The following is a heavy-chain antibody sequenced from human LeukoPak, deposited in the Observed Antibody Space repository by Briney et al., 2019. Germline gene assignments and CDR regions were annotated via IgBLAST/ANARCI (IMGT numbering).Heavy chain of an antibody. J-gene: IGHJ2*01. V-gene: IGHV3-33*01. CDR1: GFTFRNHG. CDR3: VRDRSARYFDF. Sequence: PGGSLRLSCAASGFTFRNHGMYWVRQAPGKGLEWVAIIWYDGSNQYYGDSVKGRFTISRDNSKNMLYLQMNSLSADDTALYYCVRDRSARYFDFWGRGTLVTVSS. D-gene: IGHD3-3*01. CDR2: IWYDGSNQ.